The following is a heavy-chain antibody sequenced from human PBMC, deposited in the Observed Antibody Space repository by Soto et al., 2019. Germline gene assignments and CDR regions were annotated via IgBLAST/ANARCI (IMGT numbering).Heavy chain of an antibody. CDR3: ARGVGYYGSGSYYMNY. CDR2: INHSGST. CDR1: GGSFSGYY. Sequence: SETLSLTCAVYGGSFSGYYWSWIRQPPGKGLEWIGEINHSGSTNYNPSLKSRVTISVDTSKNQFSLKLSSVTAADTAVYYCARGVGYYGSGSYYMNYWGQGTLVTVSS. D-gene: IGHD3-10*01. V-gene: IGHV4-34*01. J-gene: IGHJ4*02.